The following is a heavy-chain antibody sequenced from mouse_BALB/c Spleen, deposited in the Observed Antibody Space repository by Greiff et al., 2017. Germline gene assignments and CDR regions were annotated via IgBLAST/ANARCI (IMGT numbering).Heavy chain of an antibody. CDR1: GFTFSNYW. CDR2: IRLKSNNYAT. CDR3: TRGGSSYFYAMDY. Sequence: DVMLVESGGGLVQPGGSMKLSCVASGFTFSNYWMNWVRQSPEKGLEWVAEIRLKSNNYATHYAESVKGRFTISRDDSKSSVYLQMNNLRAEDTGIYYCTRGGSSYFYAMDYWGQGTSVTVSS. D-gene: IGHD1-1*01. J-gene: IGHJ4*01. V-gene: IGHV6-6*02.